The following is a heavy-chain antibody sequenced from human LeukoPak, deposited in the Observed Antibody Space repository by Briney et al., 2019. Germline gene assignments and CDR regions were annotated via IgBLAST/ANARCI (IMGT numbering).Heavy chain of an antibody. CDR2: IRQDGSDE. D-gene: IGHD3-3*01. CDR3: ARDDRTIFGGHNY. Sequence: GGSLRLSCAASGFTFSSYWMTWVRQAPGKGLEWVANIRQDGSDEYYVDSVKGRFTISRDNAKNTLYLQMNSLRAEDTAVYYLARDDRTIFGGHNYWGQGTLVTVSS. J-gene: IGHJ4*02. CDR1: GFTFSSYW. V-gene: IGHV3-7*01.